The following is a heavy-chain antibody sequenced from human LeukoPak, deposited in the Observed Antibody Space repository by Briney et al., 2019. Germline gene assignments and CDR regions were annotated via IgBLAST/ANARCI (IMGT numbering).Heavy chain of an antibody. CDR1: GFTFSSYW. CDR2: ISSSSSYI. D-gene: IGHD3-3*01. CDR3: ARDTISFRVTKCNYFDY. Sequence: GGSLRLSCAASGFTFSSYWMSWVRQAPGKGLEWVSSISSSSSYIYYADSVKGRFTISRDNAKNSLYLQMNSLRAEDTAVYYCARDTISFRVTKCNYFDYWGQGTLVTVSS. J-gene: IGHJ4*02. V-gene: IGHV3-21*01.